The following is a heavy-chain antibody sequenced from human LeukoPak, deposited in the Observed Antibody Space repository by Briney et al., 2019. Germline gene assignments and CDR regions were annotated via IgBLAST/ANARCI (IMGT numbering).Heavy chain of an antibody. D-gene: IGHD6-13*01. CDR3: ARQSVYSSSWYSAHDWYFDL. Sequence: GESLKISCKGSGYSFTSYWIGWVRQMPGKGLEWMGIIYPGDSDTRYSPSFQGQVTISADKSISTAYLQWSSLKASDTAMYYRARQSVYSSSWYSAHDWYFDLWGRGTLVTVSS. CDR1: GYSFTSYW. J-gene: IGHJ2*01. V-gene: IGHV5-51*01. CDR2: IYPGDSDT.